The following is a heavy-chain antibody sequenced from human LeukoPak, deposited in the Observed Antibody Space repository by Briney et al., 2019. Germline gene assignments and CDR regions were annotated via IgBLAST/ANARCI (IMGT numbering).Heavy chain of an antibody. V-gene: IGHV3-21*01. CDR2: ISSSSSYI. Sequence: GGSLRLSCAASGFTFNTYGMSWVRQAPGQGLEWVSSISSSSSYIYYADSVKGRFTISRDNAKNSLYLQMNSLRAEDTAVYYCAVQRGYSYGYLDYWGQGTLVTVSS. D-gene: IGHD5-18*01. J-gene: IGHJ4*02. CDR1: GFTFNTYG. CDR3: AVQRGYSYGYLDY.